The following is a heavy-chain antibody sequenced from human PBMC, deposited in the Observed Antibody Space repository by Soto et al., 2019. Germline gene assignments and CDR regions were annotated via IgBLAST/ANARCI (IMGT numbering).Heavy chain of an antibody. Sequence: QVQLVESGGGVVQPGRSLRLSCAASGFTFSSYGMHWVRQAPGKGLEWVAVIWYDGSNKYYADSVKGRFTISRDNSKNTLYLQMNSLRAEDTAVYYCARGGGVRGMDVWGQGTTVTVSS. D-gene: IGHD3-16*01. J-gene: IGHJ6*02. V-gene: IGHV3-33*01. CDR3: ARGGGVRGMDV. CDR2: IWYDGSNK. CDR1: GFTFSSYG.